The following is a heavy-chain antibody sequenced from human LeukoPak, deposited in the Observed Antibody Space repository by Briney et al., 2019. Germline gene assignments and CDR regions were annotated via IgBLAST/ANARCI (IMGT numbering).Heavy chain of an antibody. Sequence: NPGGSLRLSCAASGFTFSSYSMNWVRQAPGKGLEWVSSISSSSSYIYYADSVKGRFTISRDNAKNSLYLQMNSLRAEDTAVYYCARDVSGSTFYYYYYMDVWGKGTTVTVSS. D-gene: IGHD1-7*01. J-gene: IGHJ6*03. V-gene: IGHV3-21*01. CDR3: ARDVSGSTFYYYYYMDV. CDR2: ISSSSSYI. CDR1: GFTFSSYS.